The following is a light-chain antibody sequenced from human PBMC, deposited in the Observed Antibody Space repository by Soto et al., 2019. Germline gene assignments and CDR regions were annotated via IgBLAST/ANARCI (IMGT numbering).Light chain of an antibody. Sequence: DIQMTQSPSSVSASVGDRVTITCRTSQSISRYLNWYQQKPGRAPKLLIYGASTLESGVPSRFSGSGSGTDFTLTINNLQPEDFASYFCQESYSTPLTFGGGTKVDIK. CDR2: GAS. V-gene: IGKV1-39*01. CDR1: QSISRY. J-gene: IGKJ4*01. CDR3: QESYSTPLT.